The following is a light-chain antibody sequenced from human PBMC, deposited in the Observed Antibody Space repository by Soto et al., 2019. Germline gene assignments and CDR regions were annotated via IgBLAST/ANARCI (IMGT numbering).Light chain of an antibody. J-gene: IGKJ4*01. CDR3: QQYNNWPLT. CDR2: GAT. V-gene: IGKV3-15*01. Sequence: ETEMTQSPATLSVSPGERATLSCRAGQSISNNLAWYQQNPGQAPRLLIYGATTRATGIPSRFSGSGSGTEFTLTISSLQSEDFAVYYCQQYNNWPLTFGGGTKVEIK. CDR1: QSISNN.